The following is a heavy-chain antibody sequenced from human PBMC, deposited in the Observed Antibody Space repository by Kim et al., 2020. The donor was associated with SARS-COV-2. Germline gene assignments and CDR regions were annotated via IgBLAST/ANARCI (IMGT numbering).Heavy chain of an antibody. V-gene: IGHV3-23*03. CDR3: AKVAVGSSYYYYGMDV. Sequence: SLQGRFTISRDNSKNKLYLQMNSLRAEDTAVYYCAKVAVGSSYYYYGMDVWGQGTTVTVSS. J-gene: IGHJ6*02. D-gene: IGHD2-15*01.